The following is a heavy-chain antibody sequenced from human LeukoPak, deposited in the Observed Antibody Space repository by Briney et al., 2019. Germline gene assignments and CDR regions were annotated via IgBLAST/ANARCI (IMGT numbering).Heavy chain of an antibody. V-gene: IGHV1-69*13. Sequence: SVKVSCKASGGTFSSYAISWVRQAPGQGLEWMGGIIPIFGTANYAQKFQGRVTITADESTSTAYMELSSLRSEDTAVYYCASGRSGYYHLYYFDYWGQGTLVTVSS. CDR3: ASGRSGYYHLYYFDY. D-gene: IGHD3-3*01. CDR2: IIPIFGTA. J-gene: IGHJ4*02. CDR1: GGTFSSYA.